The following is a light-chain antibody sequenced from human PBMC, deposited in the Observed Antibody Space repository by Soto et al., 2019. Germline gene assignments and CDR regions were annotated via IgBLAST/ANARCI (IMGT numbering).Light chain of an antibody. Sequence: QSALPQPASVSGSPGQSITLSCTGTSSDVGAYNYVSWYQQHPGKAPKLVVYGVSNRPSGVSNRFSGSKSGNTASLTISGVQAEDEADYYCISYTSGNFYVFGTGTKVTVL. CDR2: GVS. J-gene: IGLJ1*01. V-gene: IGLV2-14*03. CDR3: ISYTSGNFYV. CDR1: SSDVGAYNY.